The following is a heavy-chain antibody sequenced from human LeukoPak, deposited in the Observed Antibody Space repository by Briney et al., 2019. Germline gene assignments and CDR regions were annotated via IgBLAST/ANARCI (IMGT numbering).Heavy chain of an antibody. J-gene: IGHJ4*02. CDR3: ARVDGYNSYFDY. CDR2: IYSGGST. D-gene: IGHD5-24*01. CDR1: GFTFSSYA. Sequence: GGSLRLSCGASGFTFSSYAMSWVRQAPGKGLEWVSVIYSGGSTYYADSVKGRFTISRDNSKNTLYLQMNSLRAEDTAVYYCARVDGYNSYFDYWGQGTLVTVSS. V-gene: IGHV3-53*01.